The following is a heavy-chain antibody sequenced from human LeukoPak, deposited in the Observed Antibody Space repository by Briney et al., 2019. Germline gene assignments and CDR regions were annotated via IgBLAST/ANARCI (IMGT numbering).Heavy chain of an antibody. V-gene: IGHV3-23*01. Sequence: PGGSLRLSCAASGFTFSSYAMSWVRQAPGKGLEWVSAISGSGGSTYYADSVKGRFTISRDNSKNTLYLQMNSLRAEDTAVYYCAKLGRDSSGPRGLFDYWGQGTLVTVSS. CDR1: GFTFSSYA. J-gene: IGHJ4*02. CDR2: ISGSGGST. CDR3: AKLGRDSSGPRGLFDY. D-gene: IGHD3-22*01.